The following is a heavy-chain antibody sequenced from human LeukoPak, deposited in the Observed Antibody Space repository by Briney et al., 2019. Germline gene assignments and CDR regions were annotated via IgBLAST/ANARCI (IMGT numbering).Heavy chain of an antibody. CDR2: INPNSGGT. D-gene: IGHD2-21*02. CDR1: GYTFTGYY. J-gene: IGHJ6*02. Sequence: ASVKVSCKASGYTFTGYYMHWVRQAPGQGLEWMGWINPNSGGTNYAQKFQGRVTMTRDTSISTAYMELSRLRSDDTAVYYCASPAYCGGDCYSPPDYYYYSMDVWGQGTTVTVSS. CDR3: ASPAYCGGDCYSPPDYYYYSMDV. V-gene: IGHV1-2*02.